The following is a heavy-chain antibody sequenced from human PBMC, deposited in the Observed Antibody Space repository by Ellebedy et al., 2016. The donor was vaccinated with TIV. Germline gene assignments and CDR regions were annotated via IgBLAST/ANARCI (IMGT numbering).Heavy chain of an antibody. CDR2: IYYSGST. J-gene: IGHJ4*02. Sequence: SETLSLTCTVSGGSISSYYWSWIRQPPGKGLEWIGYIYYSGSTNYNPSLKSRVTMSVDTSKNQFSLKLSSVTAADTAVYYCARSEYSSGWYGDYWGQGTLVTVSS. CDR3: ARSEYSSGWYGDY. D-gene: IGHD6-19*01. V-gene: IGHV4-59*01. CDR1: GGSISSYY.